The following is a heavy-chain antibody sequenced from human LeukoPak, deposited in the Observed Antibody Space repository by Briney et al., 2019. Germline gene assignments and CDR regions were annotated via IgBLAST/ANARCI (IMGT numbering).Heavy chain of an antibody. Sequence: GGSLTLSCAASGLTVSSNSMSWVRHAPGKGPEWVSVIYSGGSAYYATSLKGSFSLSRDTGTNTLYLQMNRLRAEDTAVYYCARSSGYYGMCAFDSWGQGTMVTVSS. CDR1: GLTVSSNS. CDR2: IYSGGSA. D-gene: IGHD3-22*01. CDR3: ARSSGYYGMCAFDS. V-gene: IGHV3-66*01. J-gene: IGHJ3*02.